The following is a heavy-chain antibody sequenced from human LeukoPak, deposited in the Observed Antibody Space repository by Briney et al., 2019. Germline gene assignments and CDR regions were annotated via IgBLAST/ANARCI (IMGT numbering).Heavy chain of an antibody. J-gene: IGHJ4*02. D-gene: IGHD4-17*01. CDR2: ISSSSSYI. Sequence: PGGSLRLSCAAPGFTFSSYSMNWVRQAPGKGLEWVSSISSSSSYIYYADSVKGRFTISRDNAKNSLYLQMNSLRAEDTAVYYCARGRYGDYYFDYWGQGTLVTVSS. CDR1: GFTFSSYS. CDR3: ARGRYGDYYFDY. V-gene: IGHV3-21*01.